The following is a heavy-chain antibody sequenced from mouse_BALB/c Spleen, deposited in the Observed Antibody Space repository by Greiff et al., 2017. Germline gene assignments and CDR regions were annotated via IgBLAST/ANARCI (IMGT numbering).Heavy chain of an antibody. CDR3: ARDDGYDGLGY. V-gene: IGHV5-9-4*01. CDR1: GFTFSSYA. J-gene: IGHJ4*01. Sequence: DVQLVESGGGLVKPGGSLKLSCAASGFTFSSYAMSWVRQSPEKRLEWVAEISSGGSYTYYPDTVTGRFTISRDNAKNTLYLEMSSLRSEDTAMYYCARDDGYDGLGYWGQGTSVTVSS. CDR2: ISSGGSYT. D-gene: IGHD2-2*01.